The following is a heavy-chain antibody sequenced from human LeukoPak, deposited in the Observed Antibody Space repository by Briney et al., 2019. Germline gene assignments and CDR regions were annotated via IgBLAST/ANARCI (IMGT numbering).Heavy chain of an antibody. V-gene: IGHV4-39*02. J-gene: IGHJ3*02. CDR2: IYHSGST. CDR3: AREDSSVSDDAFDI. D-gene: IGHD3-22*01. Sequence: SETLSLTCTVSGGSISSNNHSWGWIRQPPGKGLEWIGSIYHSGSTYYNPSLKSRVTISVDTSKNQFSLRLSSVTAADTAVYYCAREDSSVSDDAFDIWGQGTMVTVSS. CDR1: GGSISSNNHS.